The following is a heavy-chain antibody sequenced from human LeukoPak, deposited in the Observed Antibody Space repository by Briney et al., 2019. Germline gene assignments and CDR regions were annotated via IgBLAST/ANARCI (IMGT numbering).Heavy chain of an antibody. Sequence: GASVKVSCKASGYTFTSYYMHWVRQAPGQGLEWMGIINPSGGSTSYAQKFQGRVTMTRDTSTSTVYMELGSLRSEDTAVYYCARSEYYGSGSYQYYYYGMDVWGQGTTVTVSS. CDR3: ARSEYYGSGSYQYYYYGMDV. J-gene: IGHJ6*02. V-gene: IGHV1-46*01. CDR1: GYTFTSYY. D-gene: IGHD3-10*01. CDR2: INPSGGST.